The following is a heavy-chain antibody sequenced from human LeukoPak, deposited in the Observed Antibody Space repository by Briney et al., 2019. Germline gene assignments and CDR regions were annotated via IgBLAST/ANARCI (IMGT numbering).Heavy chain of an antibody. V-gene: IGHV3-30*18. CDR1: GFTFSSYG. D-gene: IGHD3-22*01. Sequence: GGSLRLSCAASGFTFSSYGMHWVRQAPGKGLEWVAVISYDGSNKYYADSVKGRFTISRDNSKNTLYLQMNSLRAEDTAVYYCAKDLRFYDSSGYYAWGQGTLVTVSS. CDR3: AKDLRFYDSSGYYA. J-gene: IGHJ4*02. CDR2: ISYDGSNK.